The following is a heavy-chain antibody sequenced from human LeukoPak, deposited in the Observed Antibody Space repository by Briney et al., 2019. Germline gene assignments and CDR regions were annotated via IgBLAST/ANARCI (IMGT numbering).Heavy chain of an antibody. CDR3: ARDRDSSFDY. Sequence: SETLSLTCTVSGGSVSSGSYYWSWIRQPPGTGLEWIGYIYYSGSTNYNPSLKSRVTISVDTSKNQFSLKLSSVTAADTAVYYCARDRDSSFDYWGQGTLVTVSS. CDR1: GGSVSSGSYY. CDR2: IYYSGST. V-gene: IGHV4-61*01. D-gene: IGHD6-13*01. J-gene: IGHJ4*02.